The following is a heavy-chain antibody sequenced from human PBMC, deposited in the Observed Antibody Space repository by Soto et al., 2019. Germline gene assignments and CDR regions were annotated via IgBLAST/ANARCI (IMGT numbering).Heavy chain of an antibody. J-gene: IGHJ4*02. CDR2: IYYSGST. V-gene: IGHV4-39*01. D-gene: IGHD6-13*01. CDR3: APSIAAAAGLFFDY. Sequence: PSETLSLTCTVSVGSISSSSYYWGWIRQPPGKGLEWIGSIYYSGSTYYNPSLKSRVTISVDTSKNQFSLKLNSVTAADTAVYYCAPSIAAAAGLFFDYWGQRTLVTVSS. CDR1: VGSISSSSYY.